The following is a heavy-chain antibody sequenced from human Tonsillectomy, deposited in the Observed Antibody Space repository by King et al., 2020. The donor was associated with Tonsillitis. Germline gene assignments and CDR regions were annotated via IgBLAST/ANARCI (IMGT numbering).Heavy chain of an antibody. CDR2: ISSSSSYI. J-gene: IGHJ3*02. CDR1: GFTFSSYS. CDR3: ACESRDSYSSCGDDAFDI. Sequence: VQLVESGGGLVKPGGSLRLSCAASGFTFSSYSMNWVRQAPGKGLEWVSSISSSSSYIYYADSVKGRFTISRDNAKNSLYLQMNSLRAEDTAVYDCACESRDSYSSCGDDAFDIWGQGTMVTVSS. D-gene: IGHD6-6*01. V-gene: IGHV3-21*01.